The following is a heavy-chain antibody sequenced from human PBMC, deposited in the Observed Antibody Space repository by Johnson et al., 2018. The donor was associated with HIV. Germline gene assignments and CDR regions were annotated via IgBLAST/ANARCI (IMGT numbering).Heavy chain of an antibody. D-gene: IGHD6-13*01. Sequence: VQLVESGGDLVQPGGSLRLSCVASTFTFRNYWMSWVRQAPGKGLEWVANIKQDGSEKYYVDSVKGRFTISRDNAKNTLYLQMNSLGTEDTVVSYCARDGGSSWYGGGAFDIWGQGTLVTVS. CDR1: TFTFRNYW. J-gene: IGHJ3*02. CDR3: ARDGGSSWYGGGAFDI. CDR2: IKQDGSEK. V-gene: IGHV3-7*01.